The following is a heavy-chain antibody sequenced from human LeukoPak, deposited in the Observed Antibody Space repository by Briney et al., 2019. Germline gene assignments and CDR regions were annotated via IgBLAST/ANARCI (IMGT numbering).Heavy chain of an antibody. J-gene: IGHJ5*02. CDR2: IYPGDSDT. CDR1: GYSFTSYW. D-gene: IGHD3-22*01. CDR3: ARQVHYYDSSGSQGWFDP. V-gene: IGHV5-51*01. Sequence: GESLKISCKGSGYSFTSYWIGWVRQMPGKGLEWMGIIYPGDSDTRYSPSFQGQVTISADKSISTAYLQWSSLKASDTAMYYCARQVHYYDSSGSQGWFDPWGQGTLVTVSS.